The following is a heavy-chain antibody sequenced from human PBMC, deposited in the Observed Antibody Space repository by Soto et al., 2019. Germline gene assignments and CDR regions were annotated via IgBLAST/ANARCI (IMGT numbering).Heavy chain of an antibody. CDR1: GYTFTSYD. D-gene: IGHD6-6*01. CDR3: ARGYRSSGIYYYYGMDV. CDR2: MNPNSGNT. Sequence: QVQLVQSGAEVKKPGASVKVSCKASGYTFTSYDINWVRQATGQGLEWMGWMNPNSGNTGYAQKFQGRVTMTRNTTISTAYMELSSLRSEDTAVYYCARGYRSSGIYYYYGMDVWGQGTTVTVSS. J-gene: IGHJ6*02. V-gene: IGHV1-8*01.